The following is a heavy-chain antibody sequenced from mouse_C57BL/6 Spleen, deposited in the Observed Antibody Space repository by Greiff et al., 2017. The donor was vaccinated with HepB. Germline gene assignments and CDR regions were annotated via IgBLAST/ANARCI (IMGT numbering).Heavy chain of an antibody. Sequence: EVHLVESGGGLVKPGGSLKLSCAASGFTFSDYGMHWVRQAPEKGLEWVAYISSGSSTIYYADTVKGRFTISRDNAKNTLFLQMTSLRSEDTAMYYCARRHYGSSLYAMDYWGQGTSVTVSS. D-gene: IGHD1-1*01. J-gene: IGHJ4*01. CDR1: GFTFSDYG. CDR3: ARRHYGSSLYAMDY. CDR2: ISSGSSTI. V-gene: IGHV5-17*01.